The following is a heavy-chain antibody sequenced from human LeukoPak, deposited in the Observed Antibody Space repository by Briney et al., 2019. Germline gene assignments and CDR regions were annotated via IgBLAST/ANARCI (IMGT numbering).Heavy chain of an antibody. V-gene: IGHV3-23*01. D-gene: IGHD4-23*01. CDR3: AKDLRWLENWFDP. J-gene: IGHJ5*02. CDR1: GFTFNNYA. CDR2: ITGSGLST. Sequence: GGPLRLSCVASGFTFNNYAMNWVRQAPGKGLEWVSAITGSGLSTYYADSVKGRFTISRDNSKNTLYLQMNSLRAEDTAVYYCAKDLRWLENWFDPWGQGTLVTVSS.